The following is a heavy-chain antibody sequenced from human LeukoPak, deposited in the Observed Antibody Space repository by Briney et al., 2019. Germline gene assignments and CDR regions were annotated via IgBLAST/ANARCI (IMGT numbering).Heavy chain of an antibody. Sequence: GGSLRLSCTASVCTFGDYSMSWIRQAPGKGLEWVGFIRSKAYGETADYAASVKGRFTISRDDSKAIAYLQMNSLKTEDTAVYHCTRDRGAYNLYDYWGQGTLVTVSS. CDR1: VCTFGDYS. CDR3: TRDRGAYNLYDY. J-gene: IGHJ4*02. V-gene: IGHV3-49*03. CDR2: IRSKAYGETA. D-gene: IGHD1-1*01.